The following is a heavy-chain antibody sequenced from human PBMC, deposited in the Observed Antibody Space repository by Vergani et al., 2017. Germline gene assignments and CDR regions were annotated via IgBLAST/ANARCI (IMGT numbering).Heavy chain of an antibody. CDR3: ARHSCSGGSGYSEYYYYYGMDV. CDR1: GYSFTSYW. J-gene: IGHJ6*02. Sequence: EVQLVQSGAEVKKPGESLKISCKGSGYSFTSYWIGWVSQMPGKGLEWMGIIYPGDSDTRYSPSFQGQVTISADKSISTAYLQWSSLKASDTAMDYCARHSCSGGSGYSEYYYYYGMDVWGQGTTVTVYS. CDR2: IYPGDSDT. D-gene: IGHD2-15*01. V-gene: IGHV5-51*01.